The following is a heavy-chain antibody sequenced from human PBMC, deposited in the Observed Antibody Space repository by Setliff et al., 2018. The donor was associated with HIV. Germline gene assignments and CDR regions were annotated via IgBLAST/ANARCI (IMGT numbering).Heavy chain of an antibody. J-gene: IGHJ2*01. V-gene: IGHV4-4*07. D-gene: IGHD6-19*01. Sequence: SETLSLTCTVSGGSFSTYYWSGIRQPAGEGQEYIGRDHSTGSTQYNPSLKSRVTISVDTPKNQFSLKLSSVTAADTAVYYCAKIAVSGIWYFDLWGRGTLVTVSS. CDR2: DHSTGST. CDR1: GGSFSTYY. CDR3: AKIAVSGIWYFDL.